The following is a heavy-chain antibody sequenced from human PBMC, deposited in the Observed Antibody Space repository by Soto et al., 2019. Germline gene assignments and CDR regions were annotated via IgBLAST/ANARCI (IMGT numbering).Heavy chain of an antibody. CDR1: GGSISSYY. Sequence: SETLSLTCTVSGGSISSYYWSWIRQPPGKGLEWIGYIYYSGSTNYNPSLKSRVTISVDTSKNQFSLKLSSVTAADTAVYYCARGYSSASWFDPWGQGTLVTVSS. V-gene: IGHV4-59*01. D-gene: IGHD6-19*01. CDR2: IYYSGST. J-gene: IGHJ5*02. CDR3: ARGYSSASWFDP.